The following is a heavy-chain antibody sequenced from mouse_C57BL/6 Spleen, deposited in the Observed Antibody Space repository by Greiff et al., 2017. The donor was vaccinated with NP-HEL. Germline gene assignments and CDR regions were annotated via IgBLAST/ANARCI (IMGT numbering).Heavy chain of an antibody. CDR2: IDPEDGET. CDR1: GFNIKDYY. D-gene: IGHD2-5*01. V-gene: IGHV14-2*01. J-gene: IGHJ3*01. Sequence: EVQRVESGAELVKPGASVKLSCTASGFNIKDYYMHWVKQRTEQGLEWIGRIDPEDGETKYAPKFQGKATITADTSSNTAYLQLSSLTSEDTAVYYCASSNYGESGFAYWGQGTLVTVSA. CDR3: ASSNYGESGFAY.